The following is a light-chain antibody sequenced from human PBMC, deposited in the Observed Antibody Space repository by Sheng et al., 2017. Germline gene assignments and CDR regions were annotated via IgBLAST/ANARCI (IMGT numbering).Light chain of an antibody. CDR3: AVWDDSLSGVV. CDR2: ENN. V-gene: IGLV1-47*01. J-gene: IGLJ2*01. Sequence: QSVPTQPPSASGAPGQRVTISCSGSSSNIGTNYVYWYQQLPGTAPPLLIYENNQRPSGVPARFSGSKSGTSASLAISGLRAEDEADYYCAVWDDSLSGVVFGGGTKLTVL. CDR1: SSNIGTNY.